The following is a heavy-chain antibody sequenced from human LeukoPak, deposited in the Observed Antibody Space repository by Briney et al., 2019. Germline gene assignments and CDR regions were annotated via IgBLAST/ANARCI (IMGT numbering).Heavy chain of an antibody. CDR2: TKNKDNGYST. CDR1: GFSFNDHY. V-gene: IGHV3-72*01. Sequence: GGSLRPSCAASGFSFNDHYMDWVRQAPGKGLEWVGRTKNKDNGYSTEYAASVKGRFSILRDDSKNSMYLQMSSLQTEDTAVYNCTASIPCSGYWGQGTLVTVSS. J-gene: IGHJ4*02. D-gene: IGHD3-10*02. CDR3: TASIPCSGY.